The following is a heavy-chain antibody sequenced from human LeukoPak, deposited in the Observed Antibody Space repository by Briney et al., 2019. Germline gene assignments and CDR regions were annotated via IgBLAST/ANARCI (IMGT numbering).Heavy chain of an antibody. J-gene: IGHJ4*02. Sequence: GGSLRLSCAASGFTFSSSDMRWVRQTKGKGLEWVSAIGTAGDTYYAGSVMGRCTISREDARNSLYLQMNNLRVGDTAVYYCVRDARERGFASWGQGTLVTVSS. CDR3: VRDARERGFAS. CDR1: GFTFSSSD. D-gene: IGHD3-3*01. CDR2: IGTAGDT. V-gene: IGHV3-13*01.